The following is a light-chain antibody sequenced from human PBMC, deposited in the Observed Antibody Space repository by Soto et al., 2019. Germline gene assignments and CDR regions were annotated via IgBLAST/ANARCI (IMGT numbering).Light chain of an antibody. CDR3: QQYGSSRGT. CDR2: GAS. CDR1: QSVTSNY. V-gene: IGKV3-20*01. J-gene: IGKJ1*01. Sequence: EIVLTHSPGLLSLSPGERATLSCRASQSVTSNYLAWYQQKPGQAPRLLIYGASNRATGIPDRFSGSGSGTDFTLTISRLEPEDFAVYYCQQYGSSRGTFGQGTKVDIK.